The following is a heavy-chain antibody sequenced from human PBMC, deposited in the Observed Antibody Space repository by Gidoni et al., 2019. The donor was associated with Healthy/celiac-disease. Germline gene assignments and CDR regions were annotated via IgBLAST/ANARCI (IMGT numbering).Heavy chain of an antibody. CDR1: GFAFSDYY. V-gene: IGHV3-11*01. J-gene: IGHJ6*02. Sequence: QVQLVESGGGLVKPGGSLRLSCAASGFAFSDYYMRWIRQAPGKGLEWVSYISSSGSTIYYADSVKGRFTISRDNAKNSLYLQMNSLRAEDTAVYYCARGTTVTSLSYYYYYGMDVWGQGTTVTVSS. CDR2: ISSSGSTI. D-gene: IGHD4-17*01. CDR3: ARGTTVTSLSYYYYYGMDV.